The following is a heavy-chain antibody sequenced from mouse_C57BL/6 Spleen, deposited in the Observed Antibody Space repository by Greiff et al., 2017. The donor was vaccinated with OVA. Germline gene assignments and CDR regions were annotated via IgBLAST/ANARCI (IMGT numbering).Heavy chain of an antibody. Sequence: DVMLVESGEGLVKPGGSLKLSCAASGFTFSSYAMSWVRQTPEKRLEWVAYISSGCDYIYYADTVKGRFTISRDNARNTLYLQMSSLKSEDTAMYYCTRDRSRGDYYAMDYWGQGTSVTVSS. CDR3: TRDRSRGDYYAMDY. V-gene: IGHV5-9-1*02. CDR1: GFTFSSYA. CDR2: ISSGCDYI. J-gene: IGHJ4*01.